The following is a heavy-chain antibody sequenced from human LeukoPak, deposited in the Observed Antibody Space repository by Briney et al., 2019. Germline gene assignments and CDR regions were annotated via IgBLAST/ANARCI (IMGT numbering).Heavy chain of an antibody. V-gene: IGHV3-23*01. CDR3: AKDSSSWYDNWFDP. D-gene: IGHD6-13*01. CDR1: GFTFSSYA. J-gene: IGHJ5*02. Sequence: PGGSLRLSCAASGFTFSSYALSWVRQAPGKGLEWVSAISGSGGSTYYADSVKGRFTISRDNSKNTLYLQMNSLRAEDTAVYYCAKDSSSWYDNWFDPWGQGTLVTVSS. CDR2: ISGSGGST.